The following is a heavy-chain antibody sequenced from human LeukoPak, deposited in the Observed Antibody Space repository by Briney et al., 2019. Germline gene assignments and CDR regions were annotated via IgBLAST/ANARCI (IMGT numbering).Heavy chain of an antibody. CDR1: GFSFSGHW. V-gene: IGHV3-74*01. CDR3: ARGPNSNWSGLDF. Sequence: GGSLRLSCTASGFSFSGHWMHWARQLPGKGLVWVPRISPTGSTTSYADSVKGRSTVSRDNAKNTLYLQVNNLRAEDTAVYYCARGPNSNWSGLDFWGQGTLLTVSS. CDR2: ISPTGSTT. J-gene: IGHJ4*02. D-gene: IGHD6-6*01.